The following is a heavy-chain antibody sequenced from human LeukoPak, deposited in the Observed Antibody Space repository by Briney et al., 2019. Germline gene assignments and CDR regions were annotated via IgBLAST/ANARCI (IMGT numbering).Heavy chain of an antibody. CDR1: GFTFSNYA. CDR3: AKDLSGSMHSTFDY. D-gene: IGHD2-15*01. CDR2: ISYDGSNK. Sequence: QTGGSLRLSCADSGFTFSNYAMSGVPRAPGKGREGLAIISYDGSNKYYADSVKGRFTISRDNSKNTLYLQMNSLRAEDTAVYYCAKDLSGSMHSTFDYWGQGTLVTVSS. J-gene: IGHJ4*02. V-gene: IGHV3-30*18.